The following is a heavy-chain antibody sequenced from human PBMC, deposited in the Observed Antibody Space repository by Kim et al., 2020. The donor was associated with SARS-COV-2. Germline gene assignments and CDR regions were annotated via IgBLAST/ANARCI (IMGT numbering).Heavy chain of an antibody. V-gene: IGHV3-30*01. J-gene: IGHJ6*02. Sequence: GRFTISRDKAQNSLYLQMDSLRGEDTAVYYCARGQFGIAARGFHKYAMDVWGQGTMVTVSS. CDR3: ARGQFGIAARGFHKYAMDV. D-gene: IGHD6-6*01.